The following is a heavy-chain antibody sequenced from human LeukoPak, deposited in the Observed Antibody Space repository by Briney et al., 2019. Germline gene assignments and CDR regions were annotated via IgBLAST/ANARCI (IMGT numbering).Heavy chain of an antibody. D-gene: IGHD2-15*01. CDR2: LNAANGNA. V-gene: IGHV1-3*01. CDR1: GYTFTSYA. Sequence: VSVKVSCKASGYTFTSYAIHWVRQAPGQSLEWMGRLNAANGNAKYSQKFQGRVTITRDTSASTAYMDLSSLRSEDTAVYYCARSCSGGSCYSVDPWGQGTLVTVSS. CDR3: ARSCSGGSCYSVDP. J-gene: IGHJ5*02.